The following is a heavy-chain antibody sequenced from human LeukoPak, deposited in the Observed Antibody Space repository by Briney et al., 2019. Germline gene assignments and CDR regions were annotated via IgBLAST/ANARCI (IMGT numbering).Heavy chain of an antibody. V-gene: IGHV1-18*01. J-gene: IGHJ4*02. Sequence: ASVEVSFKASGYTFTSYGISWVRQAPGQGLEWMGWISAYNGNTNYAQKLQGRVTMTTDTPTSTAYMELRSLRSDDTAVYYCARDSTSGYGGNSPFDYWGQGTLVTVSS. CDR2: ISAYNGNT. CDR1: GYTFTSYG. D-gene: IGHD4-23*01. CDR3: ARDSTSGYGGNSPFDY.